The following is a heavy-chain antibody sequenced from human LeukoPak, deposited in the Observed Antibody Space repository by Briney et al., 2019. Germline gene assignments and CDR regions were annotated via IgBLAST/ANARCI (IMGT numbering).Heavy chain of an antibody. V-gene: IGHV4-38-2*01. D-gene: IGHD2-15*01. J-gene: IGHJ4*02. Sequence: SETLSLTCAVSGYSISSGYYWGWIRQPPGKGLEWIGSIYHSGSTYYNPSLKSRVTISVDTSKNQFSLKLSSETAADTAVYYCALFDGGYWGQGTLVSVSS. CDR1: GYSISSGYY. CDR3: ALFDGGY. CDR2: IYHSGST.